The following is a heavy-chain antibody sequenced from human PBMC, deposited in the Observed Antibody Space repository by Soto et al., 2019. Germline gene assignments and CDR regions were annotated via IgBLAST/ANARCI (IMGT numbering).Heavy chain of an antibody. D-gene: IGHD4-17*01. CDR3: ARDLHGVTTGYYYYGMDV. Sequence: GGSLRLSCAASGFTFSSYGMHWVRQAPGKGLEWVAVIWYDGSNKYYADSVKGRFTISRDNSKNTLYLQMNSLRAEDTAVYYCARDLHGVTTGYYYYGMDVWGQGTTVTVSS. V-gene: IGHV3-33*01. CDR1: GFTFSSYG. CDR2: IWYDGSNK. J-gene: IGHJ6*02.